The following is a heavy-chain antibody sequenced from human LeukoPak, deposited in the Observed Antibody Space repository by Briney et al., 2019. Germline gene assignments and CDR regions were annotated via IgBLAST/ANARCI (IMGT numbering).Heavy chain of an antibody. CDR2: ISGKGVGT. D-gene: IGHD2-2*01. V-gene: IGHV3-23*01. CDR3: AKAGGIVVTPAAPFDY. CDR1: GFTFSNYA. J-gene: IGHJ4*02. Sequence: PGGSLRLSCAASGFTFSNYAMAWVRQAPGKGLEWVSAISGKGVGTFYADSVKGRFTISRDNSKNTLYLQMGSLRAEDTALYYCAKAGGIVVTPAAPFDYWGQGTLVTVSS.